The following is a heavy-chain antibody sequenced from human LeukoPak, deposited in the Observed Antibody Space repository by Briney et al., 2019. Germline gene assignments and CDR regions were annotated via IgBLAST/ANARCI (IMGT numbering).Heavy chain of an antibody. J-gene: IGHJ4*02. D-gene: IGHD5-18*01. Sequence: GGSLRLSCAASGFTFSSYGMHWVRQAPGEGLEWVAFIRYDGSNKYYADSVKGRFTISRDNSKNTLYLQMNSLRSDDTAVYYCASPGSGYSYDTLNYWGQGTLVTVSS. CDR2: IRYDGSNK. V-gene: IGHV3-30*02. CDR3: ASPGSGYSYDTLNY. CDR1: GFTFSSYG.